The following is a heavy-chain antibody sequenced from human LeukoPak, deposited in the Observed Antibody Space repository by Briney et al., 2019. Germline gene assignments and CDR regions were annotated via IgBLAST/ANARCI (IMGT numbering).Heavy chain of an antibody. CDR2: IYYSGST. CDR1: GGSISSSSYY. V-gene: IGHV4-39*07. Sequence: SETLSLTCTVSGGSISSSSYYWGWIRQPPVKGLEWIGSIYYSGSTYYNPSLKSRVTISVDTSKNQFSLKLSSVTAADTAVYYCARAMRFGESHFDYWGQGTLVTVSS. J-gene: IGHJ4*02. D-gene: IGHD3-10*01. CDR3: ARAMRFGESHFDY.